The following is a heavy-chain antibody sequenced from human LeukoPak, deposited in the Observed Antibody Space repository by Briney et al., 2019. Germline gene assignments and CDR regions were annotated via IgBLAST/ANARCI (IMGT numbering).Heavy chain of an antibody. D-gene: IGHD4-23*01. CDR2: ISASGDVT. V-gene: IGHV3-23*01. Sequence: GGSLRLSCAASRFSFSTYPMGWVRQAPGKGLEWVSGISASGDVTFHADPVKGRFTISRDNSKNTLYLQMTSLRAEDTAVYYCARGSRWSPLDYWGQGTLVTVSS. CDR1: RFSFSTYP. CDR3: ARGSRWSPLDY. J-gene: IGHJ4*02.